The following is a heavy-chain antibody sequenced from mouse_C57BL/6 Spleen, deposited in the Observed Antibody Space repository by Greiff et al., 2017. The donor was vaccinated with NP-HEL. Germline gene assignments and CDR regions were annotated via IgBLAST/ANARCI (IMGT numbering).Heavy chain of an antibody. CDR2: IYPSDSET. J-gene: IGHJ1*03. Sequence: VQLQQPGAELVRPGSSVKLSCKASGYTFTSYWMDWVKQRPGQGLEWIGNIYPSDSETHYNQKFKDKATLTVDKSSSTAYMQLSSLTSEDSAVYYCARAYYSGYFDVWGTGTTVTVSS. D-gene: IGHD1-1*01. CDR1: GYTFTSYW. CDR3: ARAYYSGYFDV. V-gene: IGHV1-61*01.